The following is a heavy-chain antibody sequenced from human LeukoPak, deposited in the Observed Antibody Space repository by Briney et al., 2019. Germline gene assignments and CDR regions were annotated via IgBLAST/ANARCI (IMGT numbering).Heavy chain of an antibody. D-gene: IGHD3-10*01. J-gene: IGHJ5*02. CDR3: ARETYYYGSGSYYPPGNWFDP. Sequence: SVKVSCKASGYTFTGYYMHWVRQAPGQGLEWMGRIIPILGIANYAQKFQGRVTITADKSTSTAYMELSSLRSEDTAVYYCARETYYYGSGSYYPPGNWFDPWGQGTLVTVSS. V-gene: IGHV1-69*04. CDR1: GYTFTGYY. CDR2: IIPILGIA.